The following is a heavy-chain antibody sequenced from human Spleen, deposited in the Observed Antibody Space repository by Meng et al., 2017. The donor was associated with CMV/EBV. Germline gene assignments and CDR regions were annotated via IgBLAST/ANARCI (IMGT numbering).Heavy chain of an antibody. Sequence: GGSLRLSCAASGFTFDDYTMHWVRQAPGKGLEWVSLISWDGGSTYYADSVKGRFTISRDNSKNSLYLQMNSLRTEDTALYYCARTGDCGGDCLGGYYFDYWGQGTLVTVSS. CDR2: ISWDGGST. V-gene: IGHV3-43*01. D-gene: IGHD2-21*01. J-gene: IGHJ4*02. CDR3: ARTGDCGGDCLGGYYFDY. CDR1: GFTFDDYT.